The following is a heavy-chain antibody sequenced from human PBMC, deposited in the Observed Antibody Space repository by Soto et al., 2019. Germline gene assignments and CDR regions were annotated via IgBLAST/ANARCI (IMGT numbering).Heavy chain of an antibody. Sequence: SETLSLTCTVSGGSISSYYWSWIRQPPGKGLEWIGYIYYSGSTNYNPSLKSRVTISVDTSKNQFSLKLSSVTAADTAVYYCARVTGQNDFWSGYGGYYYYYYMDVWGKGTTVTVSS. CDR3: ARVTGQNDFWSGYGGYYYYYYMDV. CDR1: GGSISSYY. J-gene: IGHJ6*03. V-gene: IGHV4-59*01. CDR2: IYYSGST. D-gene: IGHD3-3*01.